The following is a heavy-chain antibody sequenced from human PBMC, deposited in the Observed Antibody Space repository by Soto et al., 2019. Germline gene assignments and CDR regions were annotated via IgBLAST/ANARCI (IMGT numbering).Heavy chain of an antibody. CDR3: ARDPPNYYGSGSETNYFDY. CDR1: GFTFSSYE. D-gene: IGHD3-10*01. J-gene: IGHJ4*02. Sequence: EVQLVESGGGLVQPGGSLRLSCAASGFTFSSYEMNWVRQAPGKGLEWVSYISSSGSTIYYADSVKGRFTISRDNAKNSLYLQMNSLRAEDTAVYYCARDPPNYYGSGSETNYFDYWGQGTLVTVSS. V-gene: IGHV3-48*03. CDR2: ISSSGSTI.